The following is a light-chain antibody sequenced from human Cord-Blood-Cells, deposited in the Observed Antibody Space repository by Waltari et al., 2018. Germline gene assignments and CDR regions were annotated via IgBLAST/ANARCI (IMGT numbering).Light chain of an antibody. CDR2: GAS. J-gene: IGKJ4*01. CDR3: QQYNNWPLT. CDR1: QSVSSN. Sequence: EIVMTKSPATLSVSPGDRATLSCRASQSVSSNLAWYQKKPGQAPRLLIYGASTSATGIPARFSGSGSGTEFTLTISSLQSEEFAVYYCQQYNNWPLTFGGGTKVEIK. V-gene: IGKV3-15*01.